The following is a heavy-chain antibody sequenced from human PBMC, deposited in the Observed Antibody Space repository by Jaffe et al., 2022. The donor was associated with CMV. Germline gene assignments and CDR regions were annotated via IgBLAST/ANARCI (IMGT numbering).Heavy chain of an antibody. J-gene: IGHJ3*02. CDR1: GFTFGDYA. D-gene: IGHD3-22*01. CDR2: IRSKAYGGTT. Sequence: EVQLVESGGGLVKPGRSLRLSCTASGFTFGDYAMSWFRQAPGKGLEWVGFIRSKAYGGTTEYAASVKGRFTISRDDSKSIAYLQMNSLKTEDTAVYYCTRDWDGVEYYYDSSGYRIDAFDIWGQGTMVTVSS. CDR3: TRDWDGVEYYYDSSGYRIDAFDI. V-gene: IGHV3-49*05.